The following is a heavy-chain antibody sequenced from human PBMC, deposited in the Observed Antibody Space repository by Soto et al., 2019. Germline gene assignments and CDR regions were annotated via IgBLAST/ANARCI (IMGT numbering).Heavy chain of an antibody. CDR1: GDSVSSSSVT. J-gene: IGHJ5*01. V-gene: IGHV6-1*01. D-gene: IGHD1-26*01. CDR2: TYYRSKWYN. Sequence: PSQTLSLTCAISGDSVSSSSVTWNWIRQSPSRGLEWLGRTYYRSKWYNDYAESVKSRITINPDTSKNQSSLHLNSVTPEDTAVCYCVRLIGNSWLDFWGQGTLVTVSS. CDR3: VRLIGNSWLDF.